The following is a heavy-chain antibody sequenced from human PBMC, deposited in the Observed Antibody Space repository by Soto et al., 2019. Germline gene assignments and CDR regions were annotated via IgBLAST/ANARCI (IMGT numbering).Heavy chain of an antibody. Sequence: SETLSLTCTVSGGSISSYHWSWIRQPPGKGLEWIGYIYYSGSTNYNPSLKSRVTISVDTSKNQFSLKLSSVTAADTAVYYCATSTGTKVYYYYYGMDVWGQGTTVTVSS. D-gene: IGHD1-7*01. V-gene: IGHV4-59*01. CDR2: IYYSGST. CDR1: GGSISSYH. J-gene: IGHJ6*02. CDR3: ATSTGTKVYYYYYGMDV.